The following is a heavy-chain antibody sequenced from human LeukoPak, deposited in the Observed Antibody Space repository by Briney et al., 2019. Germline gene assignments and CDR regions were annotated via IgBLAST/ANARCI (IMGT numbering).Heavy chain of an antibody. D-gene: IGHD6-19*01. J-gene: IGHJ4*02. Sequence: GGSLRLSCAASGFTFDDYGMSWVRQAPGKGLEWVSGINWNGGSTGYADSVKGRFTIPRDNAKNSLYLQMNSLRAEDTALYYCARDLRVAVAGTFDYWGQGTLVTVSS. CDR1: GFTFDDYG. V-gene: IGHV3-20*04. CDR2: INWNGGST. CDR3: ARDLRVAVAGTFDY.